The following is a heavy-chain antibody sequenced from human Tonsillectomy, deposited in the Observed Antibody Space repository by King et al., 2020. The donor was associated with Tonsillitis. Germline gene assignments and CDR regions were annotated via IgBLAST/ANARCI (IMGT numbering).Heavy chain of an antibody. D-gene: IGHD3-10*01. CDR2: IYYSGST. CDR1: GGSISSGGYY. J-gene: IGHJ1*01. CDR3: ARDDRDYYGFTRFQH. Sequence: VQLQESGPGLVKPSQTLSLTCTVSGGSISSGGYYWSWIRQHPGKGLEWIGYIYYSGSTYYNPPPKSRVTISVDTSKNQFSLKLSSVTAADTAVYYCARDDRDYYGFTRFQHWGQGTLVTVSS. V-gene: IGHV4-31*03.